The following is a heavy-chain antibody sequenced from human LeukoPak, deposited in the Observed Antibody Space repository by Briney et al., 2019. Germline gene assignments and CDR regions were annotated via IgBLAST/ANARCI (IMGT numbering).Heavy chain of an antibody. CDR2: FHTSGTT. D-gene: IGHD2-2*01. V-gene: IGHV4-4*07. CDR1: GGSISSHY. CDR3: ARTTEGYCRSTSCYDFSYSYYMDV. Sequence: PSETLSLTCTVSGGSISSHYWSWIRQPAGKGLEWIGRFHTSGTTNYNPSLKSRVTMSVDMSKNQFSLKLSSVTAADTAVYYCARTTEGYCRSTSCYDFSYSYYMDVWGKGTTVTISS. J-gene: IGHJ6*03.